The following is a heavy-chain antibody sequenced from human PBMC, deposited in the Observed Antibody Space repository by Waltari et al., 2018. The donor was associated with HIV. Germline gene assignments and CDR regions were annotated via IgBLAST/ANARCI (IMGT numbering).Heavy chain of an antibody. V-gene: IGHV1-8*01. J-gene: IGHJ4*02. Sequence: QVQLVQSGAEVKKPGASVKVSCKASGYTFTSYDINWVRQATGQGLEWMGWFPPPSGNTGYATKFQGRVTMTRNTSISTAYMELSSLRSEDTAVYYCARAPGLRYFDWLSPLDYWGQGTLVTVSS. CDR2: FPPPSGNT. D-gene: IGHD3-9*01. CDR3: ARAPGLRYFDWLSPLDY. CDR1: GYTFTSYD.